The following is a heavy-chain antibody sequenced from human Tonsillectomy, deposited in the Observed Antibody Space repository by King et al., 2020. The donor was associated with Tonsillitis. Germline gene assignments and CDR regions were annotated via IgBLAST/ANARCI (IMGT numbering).Heavy chain of an antibody. CDR1: GFTFSSYS. Sequence: VQLVESGGGLVQPGGSLRLSCAASGFTFSSYSMNWVRQAPGKGLEWVSYISSSSSTIYYADSVKGRFTISRDNAKNSLYLQMSSLRDEDTAVYYCARAPMGFGGVIGDFDYWGQGTLVTVSS. D-gene: IGHD3-16*02. V-gene: IGHV3-48*02. CDR2: ISSSSSTI. J-gene: IGHJ4*02. CDR3: ARAPMGFGGVIGDFDY.